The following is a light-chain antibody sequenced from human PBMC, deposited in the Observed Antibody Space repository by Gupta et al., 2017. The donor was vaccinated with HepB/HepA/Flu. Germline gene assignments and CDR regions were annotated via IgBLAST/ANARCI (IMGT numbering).Light chain of an antibody. J-gene: IGKJ1*01. CDR1: QSIGSTY. V-gene: IGKV3-20*01. Sequence: DIVLTQSPGTLSLSPGERATLSCSASQSIGSTYLAWYQQRPGQAPRLLFYGASRSASRIPDRFRGRASGIEFTVTISMLDPEDFAVYYSHYDATSPWTFGQGTRVETK. CDR2: GAS. CDR3: HYDATSPWT.